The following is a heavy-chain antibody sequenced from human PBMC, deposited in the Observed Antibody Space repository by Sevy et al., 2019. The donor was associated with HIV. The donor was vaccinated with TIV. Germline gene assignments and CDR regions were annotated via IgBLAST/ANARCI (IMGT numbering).Heavy chain of an antibody. CDR1: GYTLTAFA. J-gene: IGHJ4*02. D-gene: IGHD3-22*01. V-gene: IGHV1-24*01. CDR3: ATTKDYYDSSAYPVDY. Sequence: ASVKVSCKVSGYTLTAFAMHWVRQAPGKGLEWMGTFDPEDDERIYAQKFQGRVSMTEDTSADTAYMELSSLRSEDTAIYYCATTKDYYDSSAYPVDYWGQGTLDTVSS. CDR2: FDPEDDER.